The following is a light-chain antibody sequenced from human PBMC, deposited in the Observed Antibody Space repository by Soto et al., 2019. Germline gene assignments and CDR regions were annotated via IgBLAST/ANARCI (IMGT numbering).Light chain of an antibody. CDR1: SSDVGGYNY. CDR2: AVS. CDR3: SSYTGTYTLV. V-gene: IGLV2-14*01. J-gene: IGLJ3*02. Sequence: QSALTQPASVSGSPGQSITIYCTGTSSDVGGYNYVSWYQQHPGKAPKLMIYAVSNRPSGVSNRFSGSKSGNTASLTISGLQADDEADYHFSSYTGTYTLVFGGGTKLTVL.